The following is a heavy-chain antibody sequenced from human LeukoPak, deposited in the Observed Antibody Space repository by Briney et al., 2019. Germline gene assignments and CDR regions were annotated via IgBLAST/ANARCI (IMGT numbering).Heavy chain of an antibody. J-gene: IGHJ5*02. Sequence: SETLTLTGTVSGDSIISTNYYWGWIRQPPEKGLEWIGHIYYSGATYYNPSLKSRVTISVDTSKNRFSLKLSSVTAADTAVYYCARHFGIVGSWGQGTLVTVSS. CDR1: GDSIISTNYY. D-gene: IGHD1-26*01. V-gene: IGHV4-39*01. CDR2: IYYSGAT. CDR3: ARHFGIVGS.